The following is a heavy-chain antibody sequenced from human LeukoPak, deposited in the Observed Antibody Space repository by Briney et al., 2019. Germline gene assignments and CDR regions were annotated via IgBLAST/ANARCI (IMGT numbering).Heavy chain of an antibody. D-gene: IGHD6-6*01. CDR2: VYYSGST. CDR3: ASSPRLTTSSFLFVS. J-gene: IGHJ6*02. Sequence: SETHSPTCSVSGDSFSNYYWTWIRQPPGKGLEWIGYVYYSGSTNYNPSLKTRLHLSVDTSKNRFSLKLSSVTAADTAVYYCASSPRLTTSSFLFVSWGHGTTVTVSS. CDR1: GDSFSNYY. V-gene: IGHV4-59*08.